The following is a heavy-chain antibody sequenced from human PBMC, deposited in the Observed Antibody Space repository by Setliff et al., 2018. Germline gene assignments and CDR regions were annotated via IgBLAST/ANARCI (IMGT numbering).Heavy chain of an antibody. D-gene: IGHD3-22*01. CDR2: ISAQDGNT. CDR1: GYSFLSYG. J-gene: IGHJ6*03. Sequence: ASVKVSCKASGYSFLSYGITWVRQAPGQGLEWMGWISAQDGNTIYAQNFQGRVTMTTDTSTSTAYMELDSLRSDDTAVYYCVREGVDSRSSTDYRYYMDVWGKGTTVTVSS. CDR3: VREGVDSRSSTDYRYYMDV. V-gene: IGHV1-18*01.